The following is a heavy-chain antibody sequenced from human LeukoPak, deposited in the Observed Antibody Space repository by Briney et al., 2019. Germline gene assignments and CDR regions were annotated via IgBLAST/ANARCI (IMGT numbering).Heavy chain of an antibody. D-gene: IGHD5-24*01. Sequence: GESLKISCKGSGYIFSDYWIGWVRQMPGKGLEWIGIIYPGDSDTRYSPSFRGQVTISADKSISTAYLQTDSLKASDTAIYYCAKRDGYNYAFHIWAQGTTVTVSS. CDR3: AKRDGYNYAFHI. V-gene: IGHV5-51*01. CDR2: IYPGDSDT. J-gene: IGHJ3*02. CDR1: GYIFSDYW.